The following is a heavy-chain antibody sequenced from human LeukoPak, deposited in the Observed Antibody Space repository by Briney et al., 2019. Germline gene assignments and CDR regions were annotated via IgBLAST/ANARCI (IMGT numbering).Heavy chain of an antibody. Sequence: ASVKVSCKASGYTFTSYGISWVRQTPGQGLEWMGWISAYNGNTNYVQKFQGRVTMTTDTSTSTAYMELRSLRFDDTAVYYCARAPRFGYLDYWGQGTLVTVSS. CDR3: ARAPRFGYLDY. J-gene: IGHJ4*02. CDR2: ISAYNGNT. CDR1: GYTFTSYG. V-gene: IGHV1-18*01. D-gene: IGHD3-16*01.